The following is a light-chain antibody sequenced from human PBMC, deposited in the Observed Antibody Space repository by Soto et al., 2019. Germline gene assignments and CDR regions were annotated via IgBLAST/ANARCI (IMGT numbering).Light chain of an antibody. V-gene: IGLV2-14*01. CDR1: SGDIGPYNY. Sequence: QSALTQPASVSGSPGQSITISCTGTSGDIGPYNYVSWYQQHPGKAPKLLIYAVTYRPSGVSNRFSGSKSGNTASLTISGLQAEDEADYYCSSYRSDNILVFGGGIKLTVL. CDR2: AVT. J-gene: IGLJ2*01. CDR3: SSYRSDNILV.